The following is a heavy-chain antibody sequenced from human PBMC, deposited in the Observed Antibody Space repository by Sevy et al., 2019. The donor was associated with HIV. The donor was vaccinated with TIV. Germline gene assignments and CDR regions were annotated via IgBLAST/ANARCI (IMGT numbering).Heavy chain of an antibody. CDR1: GFTFSSYG. D-gene: IGHD3-22*01. V-gene: IGHV3-30*18. Sequence: GGSLRLSCAASGFTFSSYGMHWVRQAPGKGLEWVAVISYDGSTKYYADSVKGRFTFSRDKSKNTLYLQMNSLRAEDTAVYYCSKDFSTLIVVVITTAPDYWGQGTLVTVSS. CDR3: SKDFSTLIVVVITTAPDY. CDR2: ISYDGSTK. J-gene: IGHJ4*02.